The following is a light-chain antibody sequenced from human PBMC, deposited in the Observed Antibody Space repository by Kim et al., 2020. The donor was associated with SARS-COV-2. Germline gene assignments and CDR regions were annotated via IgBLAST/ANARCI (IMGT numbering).Light chain of an antibody. CDR1: QCLVYRNGNTY. Sequence: QCLVYRNGNTYLNWLQQRPGQPPRRVVYEISNRDSRVQDRCSGSGSGTDFTLQISRVEAENVRDYYWMRGTGWRFICGPGIKVEIK. J-gene: IGKJ3*01. V-gene: IGKV2-30*01. CDR2: EIS. CDR3: MRGTGWRFI.